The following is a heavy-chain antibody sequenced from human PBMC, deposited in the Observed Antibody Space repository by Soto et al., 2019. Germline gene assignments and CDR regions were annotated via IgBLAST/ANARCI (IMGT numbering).Heavy chain of an antibody. J-gene: IGHJ4*02. CDR3: AKDRRAGGNYGFYSDF. Sequence: EVQLLESGGGLVQPGGSLTLSCAAYGFTFSSYGMTWVRQAPGKGLEWVSFSSATGAGRYYADSVKGRFTISRDNSKNTLYLQMSSLRADDTAVYYCAKDRRAGGNYGFYSDFWGQGALVIVSS. CDR2: SSATGAGR. D-gene: IGHD1-7*01. V-gene: IGHV3-23*01. CDR1: GFTFSSYG.